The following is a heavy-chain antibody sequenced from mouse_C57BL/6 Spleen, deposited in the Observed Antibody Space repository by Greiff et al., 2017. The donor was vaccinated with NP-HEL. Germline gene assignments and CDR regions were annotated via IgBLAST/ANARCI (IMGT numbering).Heavy chain of an antibody. J-gene: IGHJ4*01. CDR2: IRNKANNHAT. CDR1: GFTFSDAW. D-gene: IGHD2-4*01. CDR3: TRGAADYYYAMDY. V-gene: IGHV6-6*01. Sequence: EVKVEESGGGLVQPGGSMKLSCAASGFTFSDAWMDWVRQSPEKGLEWVAEIRNKANNHATYYAESVKGRFTISRDDSKSSVYLQMNSLRAEDTGIYYCTRGAADYYYAMDYWGQGTSATVSS.